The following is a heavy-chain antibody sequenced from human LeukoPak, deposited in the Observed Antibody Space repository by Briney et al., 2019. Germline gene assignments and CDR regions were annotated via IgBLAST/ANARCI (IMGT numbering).Heavy chain of an antibody. CDR3: ARDLCSSTSCYIRNYMDA. V-gene: IGHV3-30-3*01. D-gene: IGHD2-2*02. CDR1: GFTFSSYA. Sequence: GGSLRLSCAASGFTFSSYAMHWVRQPPGKGLEWVAVISYDGTYIYHADSVKGRFTISRDNSKNTLYLQMNSLGGEDTAVYYCARDLCSSTSCYIRNYMDAWGKGTTVTVSS. J-gene: IGHJ6*03. CDR2: ISYDGTYI.